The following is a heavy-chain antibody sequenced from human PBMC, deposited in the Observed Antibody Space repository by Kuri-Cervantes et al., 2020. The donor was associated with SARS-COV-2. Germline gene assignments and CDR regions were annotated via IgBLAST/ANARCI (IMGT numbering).Heavy chain of an antibody. J-gene: IGHJ3*02. V-gene: IGHV4-39*07. CDR1: GGSISSSSYY. CDR3: ARLPPHCSSTSCYTGTFDAFDI. Sequence: LRLSCTVSGGSISSSSYYWGWIRQPPGKGLEWIGSIYHSGSTYYNPSLKSRVTISVDTSKNQFSLKLSSVTAADTAVYYCARLPPHCSSTSCYTGTFDAFDIWGQGTMVTVSS. D-gene: IGHD2-2*02. CDR2: IYHSGST.